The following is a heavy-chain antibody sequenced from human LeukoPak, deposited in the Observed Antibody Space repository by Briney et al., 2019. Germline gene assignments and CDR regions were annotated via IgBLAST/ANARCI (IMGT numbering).Heavy chain of an antibody. V-gene: IGHV4-34*01. CDR3: ARGRPPVGSSVYYYRYYFDY. D-gene: IGHD3-22*01. CDR1: GGSFSGYY. Sequence: PSETLSLTCAVYGGSFSGYYWSWIRQPPGKGLEWIGEINHSGGTNYNPSLKSRVTISLDTSKNQFSLKLSSVTAADTAVYYCARGRPPVGSSVYYYRYYFDYWGQGTLVTVSS. CDR2: INHSGGT. J-gene: IGHJ4*02.